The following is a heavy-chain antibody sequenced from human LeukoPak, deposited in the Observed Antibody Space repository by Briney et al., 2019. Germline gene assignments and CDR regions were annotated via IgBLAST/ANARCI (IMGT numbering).Heavy chain of an antibody. D-gene: IGHD1-20*01. J-gene: IGHJ3*02. V-gene: IGHV4-59*08. CDR3: ARHISGSVAFDI. Sequence: SETLSLTCSVSGGSIIGHYWSWIRQPPGKGREGLGYIYHSGSTKYNPSLESRVTISVDTSKNQFSLKVSSVPAADTAMYHCARHISGSVAFDIWGQGTMVTVSS. CDR1: GGSIIGHY. CDR2: IYHSGST.